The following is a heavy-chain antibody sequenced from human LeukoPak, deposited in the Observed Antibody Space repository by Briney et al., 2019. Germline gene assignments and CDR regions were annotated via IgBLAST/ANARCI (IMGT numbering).Heavy chain of an antibody. CDR2: ISAYNGNT. CDR1: GYTFTSYG. CDR3: ARSPGSIAVAGTGDY. V-gene: IGHV1-18*01. J-gene: IGHJ4*02. Sequence: ASVKVSCKTSGYTFTSYGISWVRQAPGQGLEWTGWISAYNGNTNYAQKLQGRVTMTTDTSTSTAYMELRSLRSDDTAVYYCARSPGSIAVAGTGDYWGQGTLVTVSS. D-gene: IGHD6-19*01.